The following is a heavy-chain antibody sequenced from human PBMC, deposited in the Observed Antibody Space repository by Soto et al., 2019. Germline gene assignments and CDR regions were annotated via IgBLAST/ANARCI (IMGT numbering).Heavy chain of an antibody. V-gene: IGHV3-64*01. J-gene: IGHJ3*02. CDR1: GFTFSSYA. Sequence: GGSLRLSCAASGFTFSSYAMHWVRQAPGKGLEYVSAISSNGGSTYYANSVKGRFTISRDNSKNTLYLQMGSLRAEDMAVYYCAREGEATRYCSGGSCSPSAFDIWGQGTMVTVSS. CDR2: ISSNGGST. D-gene: IGHD2-15*01. CDR3: AREGEATRYCSGGSCSPSAFDI.